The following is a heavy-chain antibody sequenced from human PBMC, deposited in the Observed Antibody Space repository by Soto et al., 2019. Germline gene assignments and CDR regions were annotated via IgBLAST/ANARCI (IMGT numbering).Heavy chain of an antibody. J-gene: IGHJ4*02. CDR3: ATGYSYGYGYFDY. D-gene: IGHD5-18*01. Sequence: ASVKVSCKVSGYTLTELSMHWLRQAPGKGLEWMGGFDPEDGETIYAQKFQGRVTMTEDTSTDTAYMELSSLRSGDTAVYYCATGYSYGYGYFDYWGQGTLVTVSS. CDR1: GYTLTELS. CDR2: FDPEDGET. V-gene: IGHV1-24*01.